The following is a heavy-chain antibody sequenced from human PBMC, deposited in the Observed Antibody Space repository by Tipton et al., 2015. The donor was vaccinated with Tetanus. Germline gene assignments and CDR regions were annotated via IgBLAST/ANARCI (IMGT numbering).Heavy chain of an antibody. D-gene: IGHD3-3*01. V-gene: IGHV4-59*01. Sequence: GLVKPSETLSLTCTVSGGSISSYYWSWIRQPPGKGLEWIGYIYYSGSTNYNPSLKSRVTISVDTSKNQFSLKLSSVTAADTAVYYCASSYYDFWSGYLNWFDPWGQGTLVTVSS. CDR2: IYYSGST. CDR3: ASSYYDFWSGYLNWFDP. J-gene: IGHJ5*02. CDR1: GGSISSYY.